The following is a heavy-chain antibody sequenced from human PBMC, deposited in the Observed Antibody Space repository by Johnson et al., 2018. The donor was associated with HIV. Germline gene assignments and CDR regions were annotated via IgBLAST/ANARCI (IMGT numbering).Heavy chain of an antibody. D-gene: IGHD1-26*01. J-gene: IGHJ3*02. CDR2: LWYDGSRK. CDR1: GFTFSGSA. CDR3: ARVRGGRENAFDI. V-gene: IGHV3-30*04. Sequence: VPLVESGGGLVQPGESLKLSCAASGFTFSGSAMHWVRQAPGKGLEWVAFLWYDGSRKYYADSVKGRFTISRDNSKNTMSLQMNSPRVEDTAVYYCARVRGGRENAFDIWGQGTMVTVSS.